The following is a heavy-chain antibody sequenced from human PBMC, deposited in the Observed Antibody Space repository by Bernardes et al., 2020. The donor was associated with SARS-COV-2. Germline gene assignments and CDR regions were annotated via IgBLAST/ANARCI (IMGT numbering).Heavy chain of an antibody. D-gene: IGHD3-3*01. CDR3: VRQSAEYFDSLGYYTSYYYYGMDV. Sequence: SETLSLTCSVSGGSINSDAYLWGWLRQSPGKALEWIASMYFSGGTYYNPSLKSRVTISVDTSKDQFSLRLKSVTAADTGVYYCVRQSAEYFDSLGYYTSYYYYGMDVWGQGTTVTVSS. J-gene: IGHJ6*02. CDR1: GGSINSDAYL. CDR2: MYFSGGT. V-gene: IGHV4-39*01.